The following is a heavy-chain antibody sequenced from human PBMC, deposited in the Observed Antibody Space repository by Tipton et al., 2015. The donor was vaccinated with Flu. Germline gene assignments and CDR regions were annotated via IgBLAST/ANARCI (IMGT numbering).Heavy chain of an antibody. Sequence: TLSLTCTVSYSSITTSYFWGWIRQPPGKGLEWIGIILHTGSTFYSRSLESRTTISRDTSKNQFSLRLTSVTAADTAVYYCAGSFYVSGILPFDYWGQGTPVTVSS. V-gene: IGHV4-38-2*02. CDR2: ILHTGST. D-gene: IGHD3-10*01. J-gene: IGHJ4*02. CDR1: YSSITTSYF. CDR3: AGSFYVSGILPFDY.